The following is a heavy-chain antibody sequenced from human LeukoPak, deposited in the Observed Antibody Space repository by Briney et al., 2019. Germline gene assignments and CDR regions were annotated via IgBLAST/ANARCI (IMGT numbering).Heavy chain of an antibody. V-gene: IGHV3-74*01. CDR3: AKAPRGYYDSSGYGHFDY. CDR1: GFTFSSYA. D-gene: IGHD3-22*01. Sequence: GGSLRLSCAASGFTFSSYAMNWVRQAPGKGLVWVSRINSDGSSTSYADSVKGRFTISRDNSKNTLYLQMNGLRAEDTAVYYCAKAPRGYYDSSGYGHFDYWGQGTLVTVSS. J-gene: IGHJ4*02. CDR2: INSDGSST.